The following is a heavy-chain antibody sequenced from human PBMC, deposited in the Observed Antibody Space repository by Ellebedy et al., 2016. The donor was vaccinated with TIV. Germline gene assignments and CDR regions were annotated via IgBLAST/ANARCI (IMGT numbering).Heavy chain of an antibody. D-gene: IGHD6-19*01. CDR2: IKQDGSEK. CDR1: GFTFSSYW. Sequence: GGSLRLXXAASGFTFSSYWMSWVRQAPGKGLEWVANIKQDGSEKYYVDSVKGRFTISRDNAKNSLYLQMNSLRAEDTAVYYCARNGVAGRDFDYWGQGTLVTVSS. V-gene: IGHV3-7*04. J-gene: IGHJ4*02. CDR3: ARNGVAGRDFDY.